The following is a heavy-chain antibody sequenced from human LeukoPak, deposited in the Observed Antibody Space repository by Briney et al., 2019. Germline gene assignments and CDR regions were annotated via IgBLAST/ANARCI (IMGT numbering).Heavy chain of an antibody. J-gene: IGHJ4*02. CDR3: ARELGKYRRILGRDSQWLAVSGFDN. CDR1: RFTFSSYG. CDR2: IQYDGSNE. D-gene: IGHD6-19*01. V-gene: IGHV3-30*02. Sequence: GGSLRLSCAASRFTFSSYGMHWVRQAPGKGLEWVAYIQYDGSNEQYADSVKGRFTISRDNAKNSLSLQMNSLRAEDTAVYYCARELGKYRRILGRDSQWLAVSGFDNWGQGILVTVSS.